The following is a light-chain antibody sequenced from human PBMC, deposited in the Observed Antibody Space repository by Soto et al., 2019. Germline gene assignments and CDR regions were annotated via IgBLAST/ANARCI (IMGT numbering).Light chain of an antibody. V-gene: IGLV1-40*01. CDR3: QSYDSSLSVV. J-gene: IGLJ2*01. CDR1: SSNIGAGYD. Sequence: QPVLTQPPSVSGAPGQRVTISCTGSSSNIGAGYDVHFYQHLPGTAPKLLIFGNINRPSGVPDRFSVSKSGTSASLAITGLQAEDEADYYCQSYDSSLSVVFGGGTKLTVL. CDR2: GNI.